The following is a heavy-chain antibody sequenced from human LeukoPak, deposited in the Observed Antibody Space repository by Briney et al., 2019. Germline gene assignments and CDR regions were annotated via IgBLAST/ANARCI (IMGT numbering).Heavy chain of an antibody. V-gene: IGHV3-48*01. CDR3: ARARGYSYGYSDY. CDR2: ISSSSSII. D-gene: IGHD5-18*01. CDR1: GFTFSSYS. Sequence: GGSLRLSCAGSGFTFSSYSMNWVRLAPGKGLEWVSYISSSSSIIDSADSVKGRFTISRDNAKNSLYLQLNSLRAEDTAVYYCARARGYSYGYSDYWGQGTLVTVSS. J-gene: IGHJ4*02.